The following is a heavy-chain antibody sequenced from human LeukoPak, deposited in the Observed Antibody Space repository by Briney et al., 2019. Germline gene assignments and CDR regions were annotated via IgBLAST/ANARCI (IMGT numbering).Heavy chain of an antibody. CDR1: GFTFISYE. J-gene: IGHJ4*02. CDR3: ARADYGYIIDY. V-gene: IGHV3-48*03. CDR2: ISSSGNTI. Sequence: GGSLRLSCAASGFTFISYEMNWVRQAPGKGLEWVSYISSSGNTIYYADSVKGRFTISRDNAKNSLYLQINSLRAEDTAVYYCARADYGYIIDYWGQGTLVTVSS. D-gene: IGHD5-18*01.